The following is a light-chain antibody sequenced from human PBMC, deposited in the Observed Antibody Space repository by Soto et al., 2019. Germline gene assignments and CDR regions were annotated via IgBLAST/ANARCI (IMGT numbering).Light chain of an antibody. J-gene: IGLJ2*01. V-gene: IGLV1-40*01. CDR2: GNS. Sequence: QSVLTQPPSVSGAPGQRVTISCTGSSSNIGAGYDVHWYHQLPGTAPKLLIYGNSNRPSGVPDRFSGSKSGTSASLAITGLQADYEADYYCQSYDISLSVVFGGGTKLTVL. CDR3: QSYDISLSVV. CDR1: SSNIGAGYD.